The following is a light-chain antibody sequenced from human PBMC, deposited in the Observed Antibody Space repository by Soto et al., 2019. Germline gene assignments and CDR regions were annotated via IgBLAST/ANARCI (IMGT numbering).Light chain of an antibody. CDR1: SSDVGGFDY. J-gene: IGLJ1*01. CDR2: DVT. Sequence: QSALTQPVSVSGSLGQSITISCTGTSSDVGGFDYVSWYQHQPGKAPKLIIYDVTSRPSGVSSHFSGSKSGNTASLTISGLLAEDEADYHCCSYTSSNTYVFGTGTKVTVL. V-gene: IGLV2-14*03. CDR3: CSYTSSNTYV.